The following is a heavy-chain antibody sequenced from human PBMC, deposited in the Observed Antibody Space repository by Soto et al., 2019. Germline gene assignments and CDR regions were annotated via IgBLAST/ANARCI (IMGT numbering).Heavy chain of an antibody. V-gene: IGHV3-30-3*01. Sequence: PGGSLRLSCAASGFTFSSYAMHWVRQAPGKGLEWVAVISYDGSNKYYADSVKGRFTISRDNSKNTLYLQMNSLRAEDTAVYYCARDETAAAVLNYYYGMDVWGQGTTVTVSS. D-gene: IGHD6-13*01. CDR3: ARDETAAAVLNYYYGMDV. CDR1: GFTFSSYA. J-gene: IGHJ6*02. CDR2: ISYDGSNK.